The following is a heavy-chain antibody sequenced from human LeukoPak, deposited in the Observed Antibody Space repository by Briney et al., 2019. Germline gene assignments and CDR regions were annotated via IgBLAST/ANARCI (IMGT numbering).Heavy chain of an antibody. V-gene: IGHV4-59*12. CDR3: ARERRDYDFWSGYYLAFDY. CDR1: GGSISSYY. D-gene: IGHD3-3*01. CDR2: ISDIGSI. J-gene: IGHJ4*02. Sequence: SETLSLTCTVSGGSISSYYWSWIRQPPGKGLEWIAYISDIGSINYNPSLKSRVTISLDTSKNQFSLKLSSVTAADTAVYYCARERRDYDFWSGYYLAFDYWGQGTLVTVSS.